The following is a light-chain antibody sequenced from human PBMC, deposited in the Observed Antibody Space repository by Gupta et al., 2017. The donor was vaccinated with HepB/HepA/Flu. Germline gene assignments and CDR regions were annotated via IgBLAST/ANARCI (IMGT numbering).Light chain of an antibody. V-gene: IGKV3-20*01. Sequence: IVLTQSPGPLSLSPGESATRSCRASQSVSSNFLAWYQQKPGQAPRLLIYGASSRATGIPDRFSGSGSETEFALTISRLEPEDFAVYYCQQDGSSPQTFGQGTKVEIE. CDR3: QQDGSSPQT. CDR2: GAS. CDR1: QSVSSNF. J-gene: IGKJ1*01.